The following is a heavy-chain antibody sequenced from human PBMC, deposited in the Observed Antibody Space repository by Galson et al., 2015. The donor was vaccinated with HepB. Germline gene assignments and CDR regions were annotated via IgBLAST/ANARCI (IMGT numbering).Heavy chain of an antibody. J-gene: IGHJ4*02. V-gene: IGHV3-7*01. CDR3: ALAALHY. D-gene: IGHD6-25*01. CDR2: INQYGTET. Sequence: CAASGFTFSSSWMTWVRQAPGKGLEWVANINQYGTETYYVDSVKGRFTVSRDDAKNALYLQMNSLRVEDTAVYYCALAALHYWGQGTLVTVSS. CDR1: GFTFSSSW.